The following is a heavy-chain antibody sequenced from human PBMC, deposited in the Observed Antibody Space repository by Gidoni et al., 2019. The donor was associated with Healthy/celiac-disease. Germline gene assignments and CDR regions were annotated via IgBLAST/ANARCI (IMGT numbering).Heavy chain of an antibody. Sequence: EVQLVEAGGGLVQPGGSLNLSCAASGFTFSGSARHWVRQASGQGRAWVGRMRSKANSYATAYAASVKGRFTISRDDSKNTAYLQMNSLKTEDTAVYYCTRRPVVGSQYYGMDVWGQGTTVTVSS. CDR1: GFTFSGSA. J-gene: IGHJ6*02. CDR2: MRSKANSYAT. V-gene: IGHV3-73*01. D-gene: IGHD2-15*01. CDR3: TRRPVVGSQYYGMDV.